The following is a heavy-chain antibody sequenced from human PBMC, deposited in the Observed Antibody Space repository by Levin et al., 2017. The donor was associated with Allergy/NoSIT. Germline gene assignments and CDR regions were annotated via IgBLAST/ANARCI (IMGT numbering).Heavy chain of an antibody. CDR3: TRDMGESSGWFFDY. Sequence: GGSLRLSCAGSGFIFRDYAMNWFRQAPGKGLEWVASIRSKAEGGTSEDAASVKGRFSISRDDSKSIAYLQMDSLKTEDTAVYFCTRDMGESSGWFFDYWGQGTLVTVSS. CDR2: IRSKAEGGTS. D-gene: IGHD6-19*01. J-gene: IGHJ4*02. CDR1: GFIFRDYA. V-gene: IGHV3-49*03.